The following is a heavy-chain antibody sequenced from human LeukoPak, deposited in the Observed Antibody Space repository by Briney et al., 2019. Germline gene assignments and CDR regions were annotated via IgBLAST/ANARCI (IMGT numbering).Heavy chain of an antibody. J-gene: IGHJ5*02. Sequence: SETLSLTCAVYGGSFSGYYWSWIRQPPGKGLEWIGEINHSGSTNYNPSLKSRVTISVDTSKNQFSLKLSSVTAADTAVYYCARVFHLPQGYYYGSGSYSKGPNWFDPWGQGTLVTVSS. CDR3: ARVFHLPQGYYYGSGSYSKGPNWFDP. CDR2: INHSGST. D-gene: IGHD3-10*01. CDR1: GGSFSGYY. V-gene: IGHV4-34*01.